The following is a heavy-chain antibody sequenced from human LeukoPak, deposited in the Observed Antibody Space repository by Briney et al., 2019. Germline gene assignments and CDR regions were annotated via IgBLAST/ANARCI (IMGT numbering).Heavy chain of an antibody. CDR3: AKKTGDSSGYYRRYYFDY. J-gene: IGHJ4*02. D-gene: IGHD3-22*01. V-gene: IGHV3-30*02. Sequence: QPGGSLRLSCAASGFTFSSYGMHWVRQAPGKGLEWVAFIRYDGSNKYCADSVKGRFTISRDNSKNTLYLQMNSLRAEDTAVYYCAKKTGDSSGYYRRYYFDYWGQGTLVTVSS. CDR2: IRYDGSNK. CDR1: GFTFSSYG.